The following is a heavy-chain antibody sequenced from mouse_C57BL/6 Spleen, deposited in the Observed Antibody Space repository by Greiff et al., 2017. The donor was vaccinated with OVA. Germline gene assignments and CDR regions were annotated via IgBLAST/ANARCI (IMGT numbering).Heavy chain of an antibody. CDR2: INPNNGGT. Sequence: VQLQQSGPELVKPGASVKISCKASGYTFTDYYMNWVKQSHGKSLEWIGDINPNNGGTSYNQKFKGKDTLTVDKSSSTAYMELRSLTSEDSAVYYCASQLRLPFAYWGQGTLVTVSA. J-gene: IGHJ3*01. D-gene: IGHD3-2*02. CDR3: ASQLRLPFAY. V-gene: IGHV1-26*01. CDR1: GYTFTDYY.